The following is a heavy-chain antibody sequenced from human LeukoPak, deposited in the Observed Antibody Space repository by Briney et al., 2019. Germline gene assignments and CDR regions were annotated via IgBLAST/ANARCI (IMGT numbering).Heavy chain of an antibody. CDR1: GGSISSYY. D-gene: IGHD2-8*01. J-gene: IGHJ3*02. Sequence: SETLSLTCTVSGGSISSYYWSWIRQPPGKGLEWIVYIYYSGSTNYNPSLKSRVTISVDTSKNQFSLKLSSVTAADTAVYYCAQCGVYAIWSCAFDIWGQGTMVTVSS. CDR3: AQCGVYAIWSCAFDI. V-gene: IGHV4-59*01. CDR2: IYYSGST.